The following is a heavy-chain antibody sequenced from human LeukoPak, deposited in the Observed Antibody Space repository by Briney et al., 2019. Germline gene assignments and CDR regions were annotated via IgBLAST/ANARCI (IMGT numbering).Heavy chain of an antibody. CDR2: ISTSGSYI. CDR1: GFTFSSYS. V-gene: IGHV3-21*01. D-gene: IGHD4-23*01. CDR3: ARSGVVTVIRDNCFDP. Sequence: TGGSLRLSCAASGFTFSSYSMHWVRQAPGKGLEWVSSISTSGSYIYYADSLKGRFTISRDNAKNSLFLQMNSLRAEDTAVYYCARSGVVTVIRDNCFDPWGQGTLVTVSS. J-gene: IGHJ5*02.